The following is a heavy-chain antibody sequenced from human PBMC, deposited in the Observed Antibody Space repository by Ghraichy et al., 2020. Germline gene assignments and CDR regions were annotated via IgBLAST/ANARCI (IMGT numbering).Heavy chain of an antibody. D-gene: IGHD3-10*01. Sequence: GSLSLSCAASGTTFSSYGMSWVRQPPVKGPEWVSGISHRGDITYYADSVKGRFTISRDNSKNTLYLQMNSLSAEDTALYFCASRGTVWGQGTTVTVSS. CDR2: ISHRGDIT. V-gene: IGHV3-23*01. CDR1: GTTFSSYG. J-gene: IGHJ6*02. CDR3: ASRGTV.